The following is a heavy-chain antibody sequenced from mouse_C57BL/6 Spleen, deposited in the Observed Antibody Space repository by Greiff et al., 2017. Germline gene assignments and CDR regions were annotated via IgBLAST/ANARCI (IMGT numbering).Heavy chain of an antibody. CDR1: GYAFSSSW. Sequence: QVQLQQSGPELVKPGASVKISCKASGYAFSSSWMNWVKQRPGKGLEWIGRIYPGDGDTNYNGKFKGKATLTADKSSSTAYMQLSSLTSEDSAVYFCARSYDGYYPDYWGQGTTRTVSS. CDR3: ARSYDGYYPDY. D-gene: IGHD2-3*01. CDR2: IYPGDGDT. V-gene: IGHV1-82*01. J-gene: IGHJ2*01.